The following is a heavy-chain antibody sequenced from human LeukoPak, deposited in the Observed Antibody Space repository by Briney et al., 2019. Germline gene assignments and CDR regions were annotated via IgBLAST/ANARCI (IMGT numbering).Heavy chain of an antibody. D-gene: IGHD3-10*01. J-gene: IGHJ4*02. CDR3: AREINYYGSGSYDTNDY. Sequence: ASVKVSCKASGYTFTSYYMHWVRQAPGQGLEWMGRINPNSGGTNYAQKFQGRVTMTRDTSISTAYMELSRLRSDDTAVYYCAREINYYGSGSYDTNDYWGQGTLVTVSS. CDR2: INPNSGGT. V-gene: IGHV1-2*06. CDR1: GYTFTSYY.